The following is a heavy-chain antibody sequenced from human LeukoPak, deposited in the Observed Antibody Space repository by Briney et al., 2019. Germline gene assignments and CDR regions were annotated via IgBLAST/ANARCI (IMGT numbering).Heavy chain of an antibody. D-gene: IGHD5-18*01. J-gene: IGHJ4*02. Sequence: GGSLILSCAASGFTFGDYYMSWIRQAPGKGLEWVSYIGGSSGYTNYADSVKGRFTISRDNAKNSLYLQMNSLRAEDTAVYYCARVRIQLPTLCYFDYWGQGTLVTVSP. V-gene: IGHV3-11*05. CDR2: IGGSSGYT. CDR3: ARVRIQLPTLCYFDY. CDR1: GFTFGDYY.